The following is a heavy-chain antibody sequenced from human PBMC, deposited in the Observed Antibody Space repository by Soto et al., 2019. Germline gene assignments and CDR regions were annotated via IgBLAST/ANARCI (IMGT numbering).Heavy chain of an antibody. CDR3: ARDSTIFGVVIIYYLDY. J-gene: IGHJ4*02. Sequence: GGSLRLSCAASGFTFSSYWMSWVRQAPGKGLEWVANIKQDGSEKYYVDSVKGRFTISRDNAKNSLYLQMNSLRAEDTAVYYCARDSTIFGVVIIYYLDYWGQGTLVTVSS. V-gene: IGHV3-7*01. D-gene: IGHD3-3*01. CDR2: IKQDGSEK. CDR1: GFTFSSYW.